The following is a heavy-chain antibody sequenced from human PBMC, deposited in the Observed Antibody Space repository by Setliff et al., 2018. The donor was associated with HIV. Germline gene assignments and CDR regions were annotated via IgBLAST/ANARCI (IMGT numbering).Heavy chain of an antibody. CDR3: ATDCVVVGGTGSLDS. D-gene: IGHD2-21*01. V-gene: IGHV3-7*05. J-gene: IGHJ4*02. Sequence: PGGSLRLSCAASGFTFSTYWMSWVRQAPGKGLEWVANIKQDGSEKNYMDSVKGRFTISRDNAKNSLYLRRNSLRVEDTAVYYCATDCVVVGGTGSLDSWGQGTLVTVSS. CDR2: IKQDGSEK. CDR1: GFTFSTYW.